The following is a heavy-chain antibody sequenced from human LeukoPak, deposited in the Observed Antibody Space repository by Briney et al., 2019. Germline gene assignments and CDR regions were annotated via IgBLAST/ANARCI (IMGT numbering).Heavy chain of an antibody. J-gene: IGHJ4*02. D-gene: IGHD3-3*01. CDR1: GFTFSVSA. CDR3: TRRDYDFWSGYYSY. Sequence: PGGSLRLPCAASGFTFSVSAMHWVRQASGKGLEWVGRIRSKANSYATAYAASVKGRFTISRDDSKNTAYLQMNSLKTEDTAVYYCTRRDYDFWSGYYSYWGQGTLVTVSS. V-gene: IGHV3-73*01. CDR2: IRSKANSYAT.